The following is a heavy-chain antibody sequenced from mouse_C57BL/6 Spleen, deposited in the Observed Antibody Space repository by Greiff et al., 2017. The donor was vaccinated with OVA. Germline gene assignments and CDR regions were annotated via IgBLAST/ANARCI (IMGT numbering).Heavy chain of an antibody. CDR1: GFTFTDYY. V-gene: IGHV7-3*01. D-gene: IGHD2-10*02. CDR3: ARAPGFPSFDY. Sequence: EVQRVESGGGLVQPGGSLSLSCAASGFTFTDYYMSWVRQPPGKALEWLGFIRNKANGYTTEYSASVKGRFTISRDNSQSILYLQMNALRAEDSATYYCARAPGFPSFDYWGQGTTLTVSS. CDR2: IRNKANGYTT. J-gene: IGHJ2*01.